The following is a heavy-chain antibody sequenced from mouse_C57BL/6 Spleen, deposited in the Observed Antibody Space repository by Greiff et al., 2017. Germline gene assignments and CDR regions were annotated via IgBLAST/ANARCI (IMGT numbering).Heavy chain of an antibody. CDR2: INYDGSST. D-gene: IGHD2-1*01. Sequence: EVQLVESEGGLVQPGSSMKLSCTASGFTFSDYYMAWVRQVPEKGLEWVANINYDGSSTYYLDSLKSRFIISRDNAKNILYLQMSSLKSEDTATYYCARKDGNYGGFAYGGQGTLVTVSA. CDR3: ARKDGNYGGFAY. V-gene: IGHV5-16*01. J-gene: IGHJ3*01. CDR1: GFTFSDYY.